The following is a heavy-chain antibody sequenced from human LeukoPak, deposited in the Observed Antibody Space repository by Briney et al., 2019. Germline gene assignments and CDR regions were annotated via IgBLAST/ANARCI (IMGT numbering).Heavy chain of an antibody. D-gene: IGHD3-10*01. V-gene: IGHV3-33*01. CDR2: IWYDGSNK. CDR1: GFTFSSYG. CDR3: ARAGITMVRGVIEYYFDY. Sequence: GGPLRLSCAASGFTFSSYGMHWVRQAPDKGLEGVAVIWYDGSNKYYADSEKGRFTFSRDNSKNTLYLQMDSLRAEDTAVYYCARAGITMVRGVIEYYFDYWGQGTLVTVSS. J-gene: IGHJ4*02.